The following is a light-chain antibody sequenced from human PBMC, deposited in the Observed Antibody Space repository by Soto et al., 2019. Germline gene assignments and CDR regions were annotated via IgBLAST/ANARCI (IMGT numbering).Light chain of an antibody. J-gene: IGLJ2*01. Sequence: QSVLTQPPSVSGAPGQRVTISCTGSSSNIGAGYDVHWYQQLPGTAPKLLIYGNSNRPSGVPDRFSGSKSGTSASLAITGIQAEEEADYYCQSYDSSLSGSVVFGGGTKLTVL. V-gene: IGLV1-40*01. CDR2: GNS. CDR3: QSYDSSLSGSVV. CDR1: SSNIGAGYD.